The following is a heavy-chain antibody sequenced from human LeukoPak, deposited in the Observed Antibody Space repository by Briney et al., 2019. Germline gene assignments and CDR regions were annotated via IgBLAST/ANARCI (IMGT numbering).Heavy chain of an antibody. J-gene: IGHJ4*02. CDR1: GGSISSSSYS. CDR2: IYYSGST. D-gene: IGHD1-26*01. V-gene: IGHV4-39*01. Sequence: SETLSLTCTVSGGSISSSSYSWGWIRQPPGKGLEWIGRIYYSGSTYYNPSLKSRVTISVDTSKNQFSLKLSSVTAADTAVYYCARISGSYTPGYFDYWGQGTLVTVSS. CDR3: ARISGSYTPGYFDY.